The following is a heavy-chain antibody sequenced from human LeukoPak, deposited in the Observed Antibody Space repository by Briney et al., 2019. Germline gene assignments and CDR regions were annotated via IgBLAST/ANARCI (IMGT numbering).Heavy chain of an antibody. J-gene: IGHJ4*02. D-gene: IGHD3-22*01. CDR2: ISSSSSYI. Sequence: GGSLRLSCAASGFTFSSYSMNWVRQAPGKWLEWVSSISSSSSYINYTDSVKGRFTISRDNAKNSLYLQMNSLRAEDTAVYYCARDLDYYDSSGYYGYWGQGTLVTVSS. CDR3: ARDLDYYDSSGYYGY. V-gene: IGHV3-21*01. CDR1: GFTFSSYS.